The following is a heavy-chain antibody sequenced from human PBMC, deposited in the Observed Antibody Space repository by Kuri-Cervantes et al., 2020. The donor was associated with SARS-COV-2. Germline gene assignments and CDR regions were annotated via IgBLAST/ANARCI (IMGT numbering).Heavy chain of an antibody. J-gene: IGHJ5*02. D-gene: IGHD5-12*01. CDR3: ARHRGSGYDPQDNWFDP. CDR2: IDPSDSYT. CDR1: GYSFTNYW. Sequence: KVSCKGSGYSFTNYWISWVRQMPGKGLEWMGRIDPSDSYTNYSPSFQGHVTIPADKSISTAYLQWSSLKASDTAMYYCARHRGSGYDPQDNWFDPWGQGTLVTVSS. V-gene: IGHV5-10-1*01.